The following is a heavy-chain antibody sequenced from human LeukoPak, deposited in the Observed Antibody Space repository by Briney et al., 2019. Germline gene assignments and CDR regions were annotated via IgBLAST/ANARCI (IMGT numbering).Heavy chain of an antibody. Sequence: ASVKVSCKASGYTFTGYYMHWVRQAPGQGLEWMGWINPNSGGTNYAQKFQGRVTMTRDTPISTAYMELSRLRSDDTAVYYCARGSIVATTNYYYYYMDVWGKGTTVTVYS. CDR2: INPNSGGT. CDR1: GYTFTGYY. V-gene: IGHV1-2*02. D-gene: IGHD5-12*01. J-gene: IGHJ6*03. CDR3: ARGSIVATTNYYYYYMDV.